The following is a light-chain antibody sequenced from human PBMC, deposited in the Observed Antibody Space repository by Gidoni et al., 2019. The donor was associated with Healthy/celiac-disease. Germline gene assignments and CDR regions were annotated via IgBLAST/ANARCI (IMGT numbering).Light chain of an antibody. CDR3: AAWDDSLNGWV. J-gene: IGLJ3*02. V-gene: IGLV1-44*01. Sequence: QSVLTQPPSASGTPGQSVTISCSGSSSNIGSNTVNWYQQLPGTAPKLLLYSNNQRPSGVPYRFSGSKSGTSASLAISGLQSEDEADYYCAAWDDSLNGWVFGGGTKLTVL. CDR2: SNN. CDR1: SSNIGSNT.